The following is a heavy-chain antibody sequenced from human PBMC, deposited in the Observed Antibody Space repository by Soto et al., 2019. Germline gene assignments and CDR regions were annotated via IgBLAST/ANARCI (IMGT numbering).Heavy chain of an antibody. CDR1: GGSISSSSYY. J-gene: IGHJ6*02. V-gene: IGHV4-39*01. D-gene: IGHD2-15*01. CDR3: ARRSVVETYYYYYYGMDV. CDR2: IYYSGST. Sequence: SETLSLTCTVSGGSISSSSYYWGWIRQPPGKGLEWIGSIYYSGSTYYNPSLKSRVTISVDTSKNQFSLKLSSVTAADTAVYYCARRSVVETYYYYYYGMDVWGQGTTVTAP.